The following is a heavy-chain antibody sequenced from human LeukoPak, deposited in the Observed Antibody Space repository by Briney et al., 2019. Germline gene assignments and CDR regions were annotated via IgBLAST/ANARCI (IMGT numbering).Heavy chain of an antibody. CDR2: ISGSGGST. J-gene: IGHJ4*02. V-gene: IGHV3-23*01. Sequence: PGVSLRLSCAASGFTFSSYAMSWVRQAPGKGLEWVSAISGSGGSTYYADSVKGRFTISRDNSKNTLYLQMNSLRAEDTAVYYCAKLWGSGYYYFDYWGEGTLVTVSS. CDR3: AKLWGSGYYYFDY. CDR1: GFTFSSYA. D-gene: IGHD3-22*01.